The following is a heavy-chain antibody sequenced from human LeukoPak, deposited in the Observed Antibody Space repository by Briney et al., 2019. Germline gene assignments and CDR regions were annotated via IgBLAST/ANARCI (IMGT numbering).Heavy chain of an antibody. V-gene: IGHV4-34*01. CDR3: ARASSFDKTTRWNPAYFGP. CDR1: GGSLSGFY. CDR2: INHSGTT. D-gene: IGHD1-1*01. Sequence: SETLSLTCAVHGGSLSGFYWSWIRQPPGKGLEWIGEINHSGTTNYNPSLKSRVTISVDASKNQVSLDLASVTAADTAVYYCARASSFDKTTRWNPAYFGPWGPGSLVTVAS. J-gene: IGHJ5*02.